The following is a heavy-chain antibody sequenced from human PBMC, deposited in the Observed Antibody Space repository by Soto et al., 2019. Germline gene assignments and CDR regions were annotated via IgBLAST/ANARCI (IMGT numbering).Heavy chain of an antibody. Sequence: QITLKESGPTLVKPTQTLTLTCTFSGFSLSTSGVGVGWIRQPPGKALEWLALIYWNDDKRYSPSLKSRLTITKDTSKNQVVLTMTNMDPVDTATYYCAHAYSSGWFGWFDPWGQGTLVTVSS. CDR2: IYWNDDK. V-gene: IGHV2-5*01. CDR3: AHAYSSGWFGWFDP. J-gene: IGHJ5*02. D-gene: IGHD6-19*01. CDR1: GFSLSTSGVG.